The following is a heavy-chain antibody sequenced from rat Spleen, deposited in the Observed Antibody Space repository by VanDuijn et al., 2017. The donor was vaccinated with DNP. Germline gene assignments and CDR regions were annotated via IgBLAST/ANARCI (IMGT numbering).Heavy chain of an antibody. V-gene: IGHV3-1*01. CDR2: ISYSGST. CDR3: AKGPNYGGWSDYFDY. D-gene: IGHD1-11*01. J-gene: IGHJ2*01. Sequence: EVQLQESGPGLVKPSQSLSLTCSVTGYSITSNYWGWIRKFPGNKMEWIGHISYSGSTGYSPSLKSRISITRDTSKRQFFLQLNSVTTEDTATYYCAKGPNYGGWSDYFDYWGQGVMVTVSS. CDR1: GYSITSNY.